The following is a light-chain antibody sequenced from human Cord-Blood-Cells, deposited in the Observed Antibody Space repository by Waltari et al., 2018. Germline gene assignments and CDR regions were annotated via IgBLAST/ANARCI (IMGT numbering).Light chain of an antibody. V-gene: IGLV2-14*01. J-gene: IGLJ1*01. CDR2: EVS. Sequence: QSPLTQPASVSGSPGQSITISVTGTSSDDGGSNYVPWDHQHPGTAPKRIIYEVSNRPSGLSNPFSGSKSGDTASLTISGLQAEVKADYYCSSYTSSSPYVFGTGTKVTVL. CDR3: SSYTSSSPYV. CDR1: SSDDGGSNY.